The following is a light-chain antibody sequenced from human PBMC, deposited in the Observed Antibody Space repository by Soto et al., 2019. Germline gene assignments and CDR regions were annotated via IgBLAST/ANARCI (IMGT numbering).Light chain of an antibody. CDR3: QPCNSHPIT. V-gene: IGKV1-13*02. CDR2: DVS. J-gene: IGKJ5*01. Sequence: AIQLTQSPSSLSASVGDRVTITCRASQDIRGALAWYQQKPGKAPKILIYDVSTLDIGGPSRFRGSGSGSDFTLTISSLQPLDFAIYYCQPCNSHPITFGQGTRLEIK. CDR1: QDIRGA.